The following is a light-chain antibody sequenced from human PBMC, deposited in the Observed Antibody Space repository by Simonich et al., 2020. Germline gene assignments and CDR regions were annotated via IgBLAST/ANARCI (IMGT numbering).Light chain of an antibody. CDR1: SSDVGCYNY. CDR2: DVS. Sequence: QSALTQPASVSGSPGQSITISCTGTSSDVGCYNYVSWYQQHPGKAPKHMIYDVSKRPSGVSVRFSGSKSSHTASLTISGLPAEDEADYYCSSYTSSSTWVFGGGTKLTVL. CDR3: SSYTSSSTWV. J-gene: IGLJ3*02. V-gene: IGLV2-14*01.